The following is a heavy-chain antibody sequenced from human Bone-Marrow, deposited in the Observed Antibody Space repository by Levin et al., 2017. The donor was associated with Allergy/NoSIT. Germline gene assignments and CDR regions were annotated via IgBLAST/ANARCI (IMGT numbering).Heavy chain of an antibody. CDR3: TREGNSPQDRGRFDY. CDR2: IYSDGRT. Sequence: HPGGSLRLSCVASGFTVSSNYMTWVRQAPGRGPEWVSAIYSDGRTFYTDSVKGRFTISRDNSKNTLFLQMDSLRDEDTAVYYCTREGNSPQDRGRFDYWGQGTLVTVSS. J-gene: IGHJ4*02. V-gene: IGHV3-53*01. D-gene: IGHD1-14*01. CDR1: GFTVSSNY.